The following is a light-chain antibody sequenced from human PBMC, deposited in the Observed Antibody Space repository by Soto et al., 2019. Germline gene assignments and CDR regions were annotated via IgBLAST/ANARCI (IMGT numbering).Light chain of an antibody. Sequence: IQWTQSPSFLSASLGDRFTITCLSSQGISSYLAWYQLKPGKAPKLLISTASSLQSGVPSRVSGSGSGTEFTLTISSLQPDDFATYYCQQYNSYSPRTFGQGTKVDIK. CDR3: QQYNSYSPRT. CDR1: QGISSY. V-gene: IGKV1-9*01. J-gene: IGKJ1*01. CDR2: TAS.